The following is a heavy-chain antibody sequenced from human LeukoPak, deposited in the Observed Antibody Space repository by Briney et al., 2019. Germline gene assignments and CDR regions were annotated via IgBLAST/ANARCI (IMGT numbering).Heavy chain of an antibody. CDR3: ARHWACTSCYSGPRTGMDV. J-gene: IGHJ6*02. V-gene: IGHV5-51*01. D-gene: IGHD2-2*01. CDR2: IYPGDSDT. Sequence: GESLKISCKGSGYSFTSYWIGWVRQMPGKGLEWMGIIYPGDSDTRYSPSFQGQVTISADKSISTAYLQWSSLKASDTAMYYCARHWACTSCYSGPRTGMDVWGQGTTVTVSS. CDR1: GYSFTSYW.